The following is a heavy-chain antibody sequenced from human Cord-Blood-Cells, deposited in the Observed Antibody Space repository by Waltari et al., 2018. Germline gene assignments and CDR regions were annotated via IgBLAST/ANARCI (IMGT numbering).Heavy chain of an antibody. V-gene: IGHV4-61*09. Sequence: QVQLQESGPGLVKPSQTLSLTCTVSGGSISSGSYYWRWIRQPAGKGLEWIGYIYTSGSTNYNPSLKSRVTISVDTSKNQFSLKLSSVTAADTAVYYCARAFSSIAARYFDYWGQGTLVTVSS. CDR3: ARAFSSIAARYFDY. CDR2: IYTSGST. CDR1: GGSISSGSYY. J-gene: IGHJ4*02. D-gene: IGHD6-6*01.